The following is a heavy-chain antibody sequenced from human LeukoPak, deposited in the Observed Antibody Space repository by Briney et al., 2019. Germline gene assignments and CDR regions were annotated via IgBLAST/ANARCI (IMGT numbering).Heavy chain of an antibody. CDR2: IYPGGCES. D-gene: IGHD3-22*01. V-gene: IGHV5-51*01. CDR1: GYSFTSYW. J-gene: IGHJ4*02. Sequence: GESLKISCKGSGYSFTSYWIGWVRQMPGKGLEWMMIIYPGGCESRYNPSFQGQVTISADKSISTAYLQWSSLKASDTAMYYCARHQFYYDTSGPQQSGFYYFDYWGQGTLVTVSS. CDR3: ARHQFYYDTSGPQQSGFYYFDY.